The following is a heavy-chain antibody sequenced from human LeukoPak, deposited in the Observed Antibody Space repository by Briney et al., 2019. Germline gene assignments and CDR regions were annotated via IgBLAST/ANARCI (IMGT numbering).Heavy chain of an antibody. D-gene: IGHD2-2*01. Sequence: SETLSLTCTVSGGSVSSGTYCWSWIRQPPGKGLEWIGEINHSGSTNYNPSLKSRVTISVDTSKNQFSLKLSSVTAADTAVYYCAREGYCSSTSCYVNWFDPWGQGTLVTVSS. CDR1: GGSVSSGTYC. CDR3: AREGYCSSTSCYVNWFDP. J-gene: IGHJ5*02. CDR2: INHSGST. V-gene: IGHV4-61*01.